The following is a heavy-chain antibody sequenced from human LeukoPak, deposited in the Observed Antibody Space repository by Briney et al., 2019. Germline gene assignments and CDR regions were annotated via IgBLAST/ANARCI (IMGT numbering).Heavy chain of an antibody. D-gene: IGHD5-24*01. V-gene: IGHV4-39*01. CDR3: AASRDGYNSPDAFDI. J-gene: IGHJ3*02. CDR1: GGSISSSSYY. Sequence: SETLSLTCTVSGGSISSSSYYWGWIRQPPGKGLEWIGSIYYSGSTYYNPSLKSRVTISVDTSKNQFSLKLSSVTAADTAVYYCAASRDGYNSPDAFDIWGQGTMVTVSS. CDR2: IYYSGST.